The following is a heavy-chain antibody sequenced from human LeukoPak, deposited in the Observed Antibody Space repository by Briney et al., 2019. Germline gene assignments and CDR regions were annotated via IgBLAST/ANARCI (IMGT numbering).Heavy chain of an antibody. CDR1: GYTFTSYG. V-gene: IGHV1-8*02. J-gene: IGHJ4*02. CDR2: MNPNSGNT. D-gene: IGHD3-10*01. Sequence: GASVKVSCKASGYTFTSYGINWVRQATGQGLEWMGWMNPNSGNTGYAQKFQGRVTMTRNTSISTAYMELSSLRSEDTAVYYCARGGDITMVPDYWGQGTLVTVSS. CDR3: ARGGDITMVPDY.